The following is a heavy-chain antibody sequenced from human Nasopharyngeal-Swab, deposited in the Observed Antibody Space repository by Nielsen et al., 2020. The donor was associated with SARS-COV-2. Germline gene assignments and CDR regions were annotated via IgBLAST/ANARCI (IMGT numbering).Heavy chain of an antibody. J-gene: IGHJ6*03. Sequence: GSLRLSCAVYGGSFSGYYWSWIRQPPGKGLEWIGEINHSGSTNYNPSLKSRVTISVDTSKNQFSLKLSSVTAADTAVYYCARGTQIYSSGYSYYYMDVWGKGTTVTVSS. CDR2: INHSGST. CDR1: GGSFSGYY. V-gene: IGHV4-34*01. CDR3: ARGTQIYSSGYSYYYMDV. D-gene: IGHD3-22*01.